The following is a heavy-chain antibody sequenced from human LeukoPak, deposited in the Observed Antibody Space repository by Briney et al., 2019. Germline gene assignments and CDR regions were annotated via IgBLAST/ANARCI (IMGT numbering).Heavy chain of an antibody. V-gene: IGHV1-8*03. CDR2: MNPNSGNT. D-gene: IGHD3-3*01. CDR3: ARAYKETIFGVVISYYYYMDV. CDR1: GYSFTTYV. J-gene: IGHJ6*03. Sequence: ASVKVSCKASGYSFTTYVMNWVRQATGQGLEWMGWMNPNSGNTGYAQKFQGRVTITRNTSISTAYMELSSLRSEDTAVYYCARAYKETIFGVVISYYYYMDVWGKGTTVTVSS.